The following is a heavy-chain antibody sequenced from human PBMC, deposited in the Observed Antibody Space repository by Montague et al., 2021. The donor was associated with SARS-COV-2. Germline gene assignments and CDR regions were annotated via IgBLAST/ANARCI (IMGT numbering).Heavy chain of an antibody. CDR3: ARNIGWYSHDR. CDR2: IYNSEKT. CDR1: GDSISRYY. J-gene: IGHJ5*02. Sequence: SETLSLTCTVSGDSISRYYWTWIRQSPGRGLEWIGYIYNSEKTNYNPSLTSRVTISEDTSKNQFSLKLRSVTAADTAVYYCARNIGWYSHDRWGQGTLVTVSS. D-gene: IGHD6-19*01. V-gene: IGHV4-59*08.